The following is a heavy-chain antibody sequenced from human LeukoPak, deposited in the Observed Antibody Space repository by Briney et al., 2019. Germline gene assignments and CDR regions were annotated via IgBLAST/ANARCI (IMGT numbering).Heavy chain of an antibody. Sequence: SATLSLTCTVSGGSTSSYYWNWIRQPPGKGREWIGYIYYSGSTNYNPSLTSRVIISVDTSKNQFSLKLSSVTAADTAVYYCAKMSYDILTGYYHLFDYWGQGTLVTVSS. CDR1: GGSTSSYY. V-gene: IGHV4-59*08. CDR3: AKMSYDILTGYYHLFDY. J-gene: IGHJ4*02. CDR2: IYYSGST. D-gene: IGHD3-9*01.